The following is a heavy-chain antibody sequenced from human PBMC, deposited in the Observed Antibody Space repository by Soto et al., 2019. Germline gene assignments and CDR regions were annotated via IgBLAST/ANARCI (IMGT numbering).Heavy chain of an antibody. V-gene: IGHV3-7*05. CDR3: ATSRAYSYEY. J-gene: IGHJ4*02. D-gene: IGHD5-18*01. CDR1: GLSFNFYW. Sequence: VQLVEAGGDLVQPGGSLRLSCAASGLSFNFYWMSWVRQAPGKGLEWVANIRPDGGEQHYVDSVKGRFIFSRDNAQSSVSLQMNNLRVDDTAVYYCATSRAYSYEYWGKGTLVTVSS. CDR2: IRPDGGEQ.